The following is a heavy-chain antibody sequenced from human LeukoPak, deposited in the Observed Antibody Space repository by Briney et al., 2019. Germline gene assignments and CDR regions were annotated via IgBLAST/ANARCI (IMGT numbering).Heavy chain of an antibody. Sequence: GGSLRLSCAASGFTFSSYAMSWVRQAPGKGLEWVAAISGSGGSTYYADYVKGRFTISRDNSKNTVYMQMNSLRAEDTAVYYCATGAGNDFWSGYYHYYYYYMDVWGKGTTVTVSS. V-gene: IGHV3-23*01. CDR2: ISGSGGST. J-gene: IGHJ6*03. D-gene: IGHD3-3*01. CDR3: ATGAGNDFWSGYYHYYYYYMDV. CDR1: GFTFSSYA.